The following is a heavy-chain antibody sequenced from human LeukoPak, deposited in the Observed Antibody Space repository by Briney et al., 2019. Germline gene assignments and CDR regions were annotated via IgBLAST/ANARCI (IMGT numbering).Heavy chain of an antibody. CDR3: ARGEAAARTVDP. Sequence: GGSLRLSCAASGLTFSSYAMSWVRQAPGKGLEWVGRIRNKANSYTTEYAASVKGRFTISRDDSKNSLYLQMNSLKNEDTAVYYCARGEAAARTVDPWGQGTLVTVSS. D-gene: IGHD6-13*01. CDR1: GLTFSSYA. J-gene: IGHJ5*02. V-gene: IGHV3-72*01. CDR2: IRNKANSYTT.